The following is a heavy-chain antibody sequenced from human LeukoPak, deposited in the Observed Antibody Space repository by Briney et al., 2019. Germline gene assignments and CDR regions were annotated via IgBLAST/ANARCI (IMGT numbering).Heavy chain of an antibody. Sequence: GGSLRLSCAASGFTFSSYAMSWVRQAPGKGLEWVSYISSRSNTIYYADSVKGRFTISRDNGKNSLYLQMNSLRDEDTAVYYCGREGNSGFYYFDYWGQGTLVTVSS. D-gene: IGHD6-19*01. CDR1: GFTFSSYA. J-gene: IGHJ4*02. CDR2: ISSRSNTI. CDR3: GREGNSGFYYFDY. V-gene: IGHV3-48*02.